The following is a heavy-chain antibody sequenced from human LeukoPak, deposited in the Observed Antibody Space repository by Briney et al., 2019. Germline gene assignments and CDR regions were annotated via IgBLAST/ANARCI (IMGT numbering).Heavy chain of an antibody. CDR2: INTDGSST. D-gene: IGHD3-3*01. Sequence: PGGSLRLSCAASGFTFSSYWMHWVRQAPGKGLAWVSRINTDGSSTSYADSVKGRFTISRDNAKNTLYLQMNSLRAEDTAVYYCATGFWSGYSIYWGQGTLVTVSS. V-gene: IGHV3-74*01. J-gene: IGHJ4*02. CDR1: GFTFSSYW. CDR3: ATGFWSGYSIY.